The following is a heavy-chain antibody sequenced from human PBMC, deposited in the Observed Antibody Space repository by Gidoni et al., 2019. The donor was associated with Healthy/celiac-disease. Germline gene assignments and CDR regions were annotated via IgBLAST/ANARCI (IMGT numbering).Heavy chain of an antibody. J-gene: IGHJ3*02. CDR1: GFTFSSYE. D-gene: IGHD4-17*01. V-gene: IGHV3-48*03. CDR2: ISSSGSTI. CDR3: ARDRGMTTDAFDI. Sequence: EVQLVESGGGLVQPGGSLRLSCAASGFTFSSYEMNWVRQAPGKGLGWVSYISSSGSTIYYADSVKGRFTISRDNAKNSLYLQMNSLRAEDTAVYYCARDRGMTTDAFDIWGQGTMVTVSS.